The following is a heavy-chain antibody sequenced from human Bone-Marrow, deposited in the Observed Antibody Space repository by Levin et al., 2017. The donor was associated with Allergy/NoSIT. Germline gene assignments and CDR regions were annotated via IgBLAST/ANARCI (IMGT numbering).Heavy chain of an antibody. CDR1: GFTFSSYG. J-gene: IGHJ6*02. D-gene: IGHD3-10*01. V-gene: IGHV3-30*18. CDR2: ISYDGSNK. CDR3: AKDGATCRVRGVINGYYYYGMDV. Sequence: LSLTCAASGFTFSSYGMHWVRQAPGKGLEWVAVISYDGSNKYYADSVKGRFTISRDNSKNTLYLQMNSLRAEDTAVYYCAKDGATCRVRGVINGYYYYGMDVWGQGTTVTVSS.